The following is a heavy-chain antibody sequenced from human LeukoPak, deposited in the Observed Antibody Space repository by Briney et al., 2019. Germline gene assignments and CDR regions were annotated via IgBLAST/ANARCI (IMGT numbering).Heavy chain of an antibody. J-gene: IGHJ4*02. CDR3: ARVRSSTACYFDY. CDR2: IYTSGTT. CDR1: GGSISSGNYY. D-gene: IGHD2-2*01. V-gene: IGHV4-61*02. Sequence: SQTLSLTCTVSGGSISSGNYYWSWIRQPARKGLEWIGRIYTSGTTNYSPSLKSRVPISVDTSKNQFSLNLSSVTAADTAVYYCARVRSSTACYFDYWGQGTLVTVSS.